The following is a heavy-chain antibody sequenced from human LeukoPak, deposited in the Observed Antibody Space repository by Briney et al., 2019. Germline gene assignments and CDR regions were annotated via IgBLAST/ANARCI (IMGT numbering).Heavy chain of an antibody. CDR3: ARGRGYCSSTSCYARYFDL. Sequence: SETLSPTCAVYGGSFSGYYWSWIRQPPGKGLEWIGEINHSGSTNYNPSLKSRVTISVDTSKNQFSLKLSSVTAADTAVYYCARGRGYCSSTSCYARYFDLWGRGTLVTVSS. CDR2: INHSGST. D-gene: IGHD2-2*01. V-gene: IGHV4-34*01. J-gene: IGHJ2*01. CDR1: GGSFSGYY.